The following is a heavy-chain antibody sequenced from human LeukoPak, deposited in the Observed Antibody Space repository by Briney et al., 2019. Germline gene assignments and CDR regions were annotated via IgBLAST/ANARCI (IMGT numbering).Heavy chain of an antibody. D-gene: IGHD6-13*01. CDR2: INHSGST. J-gene: IGHJ4*02. CDR1: GGSFSGYY. Sequence: NASETLSFTCAAYGGSFSGYYWSWIPQPPGKGREGIGKINHSGSTNYNPSLKSRVTISVDTSKNQFSLKLSSVTAADTAVYYCASVTTQQGSAAAAPYFDYWGQGTLVTVSS. V-gene: IGHV4-34*01. CDR3: ASVTTQQGSAAAAPYFDY.